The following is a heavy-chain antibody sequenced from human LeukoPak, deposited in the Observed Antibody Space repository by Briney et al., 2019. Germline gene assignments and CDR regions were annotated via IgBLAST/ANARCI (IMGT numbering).Heavy chain of an antibody. V-gene: IGHV4-39*01. Sequence: SETLSLTCTVSGGSISSSSYYWGWIRQPPGKWLEWIGSIYYSGSTYYDPSLKSRVTISVDTSKNQFSLKLSSVTAADTAVYYCARLLGYCSSTSCYLFFDYWGQGTLVTVSS. J-gene: IGHJ4*02. CDR2: IYYSGST. CDR3: ARLLGYCSSTSCYLFFDY. CDR1: GGSISSSSYY. D-gene: IGHD2-2*01.